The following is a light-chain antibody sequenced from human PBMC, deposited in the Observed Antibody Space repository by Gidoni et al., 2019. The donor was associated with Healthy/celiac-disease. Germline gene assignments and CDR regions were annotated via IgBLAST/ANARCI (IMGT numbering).Light chain of an antibody. CDR1: NSNIGAGYD. CDR2: GDN. CDR3: QSYDSGLSGPGV. J-gene: IGLJ1*01. V-gene: IGLV1-40*01. Sequence: QSVLPPPPSVSGAPGQMVTISCTGRNSNIGAGYDVHWYQQLPGTAPKLLIYGDNNRPSGVHDRFSGSKSGTSASLAITGLQAEDEADYYCQSYDSGLSGPGVFGTGTKVTVL.